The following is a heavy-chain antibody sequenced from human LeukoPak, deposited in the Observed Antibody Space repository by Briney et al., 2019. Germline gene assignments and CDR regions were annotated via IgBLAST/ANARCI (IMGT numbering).Heavy chain of an antibody. CDR2: ISDSGGST. D-gene: IGHD6-6*01. CDR1: GFTLSSYA. CDR3: AKGSSGGRPYYFDY. Sequence: GGSLRLSCVGSGFTLSSYAMSWVRQAPGKGLEWVAAISDSGGSTYYADSVKGRFTISRDNSKNTVYLQMNSLRAEDTAVYYCAKGSSGGRPYYFDYWGQGTLVTVPS. J-gene: IGHJ4*02. V-gene: IGHV3-23*01.